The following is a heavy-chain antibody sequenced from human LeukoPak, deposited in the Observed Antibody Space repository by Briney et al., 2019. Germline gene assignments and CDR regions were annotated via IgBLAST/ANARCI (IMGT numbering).Heavy chain of an antibody. J-gene: IGHJ4*02. D-gene: IGHD6-19*01. CDR3: AKAGEIAVAGHFDY. V-gene: IGHV7-4-1*02. CDR1: GYTFTRYS. Sequence: ASVKVSCKASGYTFTRYSMNWLRQAPGQGLEWMGWIDTNTGNPTYAQGFTGRFVFSLDTSVSTAYLQISSLKAEDTAVYYCAKAGEIAVAGHFDYWGQGTLVTVSS. CDR2: IDTNTGNP.